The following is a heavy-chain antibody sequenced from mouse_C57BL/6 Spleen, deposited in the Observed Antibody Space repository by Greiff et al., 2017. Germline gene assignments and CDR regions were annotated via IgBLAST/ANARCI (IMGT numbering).Heavy chain of an antibody. CDR3: ARKEGYYGNYDYAMDY. V-gene: IGHV1-64*01. CDR2: IHPNSGST. J-gene: IGHJ4*01. Sequence: VQLQQPGAELVKPGASVKLSCKASGYTFTSYWMHWVKQRPGQGLEWIGMIHPNSGSTNYNEKFKSKATLTVDKSSSTAYMQLSSLTSEDSAVYYWARKEGYYGNYDYAMDYWGQGTSVTVSS. CDR1: GYTFTSYW. D-gene: IGHD2-1*01.